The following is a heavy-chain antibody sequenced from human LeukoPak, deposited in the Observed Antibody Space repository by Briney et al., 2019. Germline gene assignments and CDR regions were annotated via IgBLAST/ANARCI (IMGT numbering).Heavy chain of an antibody. J-gene: IGHJ6*03. Sequence: GGSLRLSCAASGFTFSSYGMSWVRQAPGKGLEWVSAISGSGGSTYYADSVKGRFTISRDNYKNTLYLQMNSLRAEDTAVYFCAKSFLGFCYDSSSYLSPYYYYMDVWGKGTTVTISS. CDR1: GFTFSSYG. D-gene: IGHD3-22*01. CDR2: ISGSGGST. CDR3: AKSFLGFCYDSSSYLSPYYYYMDV. V-gene: IGHV3-23*01.